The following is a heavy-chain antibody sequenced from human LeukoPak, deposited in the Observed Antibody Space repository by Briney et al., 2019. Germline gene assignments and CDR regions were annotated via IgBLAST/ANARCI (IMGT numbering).Heavy chain of an antibody. CDR2: ISGSGGST. D-gene: IGHD6-19*01. CDR3: ARGPGPGSSGKIDY. J-gene: IGHJ4*02. CDR1: GFTFSSYA. Sequence: GGSLRLSCAASGFTFSSYAMSWVRQAPGKGLEWVSAISGSGGSTYYADSVKGRFTISRDNSKNTLYLQMNSLRAEDTAVYYCARGPGPGSSGKIDYWGQGTLVTVSS. V-gene: IGHV3-23*01.